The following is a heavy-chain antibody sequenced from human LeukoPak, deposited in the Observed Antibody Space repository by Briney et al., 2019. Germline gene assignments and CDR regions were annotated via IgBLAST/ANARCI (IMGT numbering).Heavy chain of an antibody. D-gene: IGHD3-10*01. Sequence: GGSLRLSCAASGFTFSSYWMSWVRQAPGKGLEGVANIKQDGSEKYYVDSVKGRFTISRDNAKNSLYLQMNSLRAEDTAVYYCARDQYGSGSSYDYWGQGTLVTVSS. J-gene: IGHJ4*02. CDR3: ARDQYGSGSSYDY. CDR1: GFTFSSYW. V-gene: IGHV3-7*01. CDR2: IKQDGSEK.